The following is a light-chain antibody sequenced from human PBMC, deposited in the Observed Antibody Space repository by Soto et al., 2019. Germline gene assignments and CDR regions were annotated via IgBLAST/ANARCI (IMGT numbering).Light chain of an antibody. V-gene: IGKV1-5*03. Sequence: DIQMTQFPSTLSASVGDRVTITCRASESISSWVAWYQQKPGKAPKILIYKASTLQSGVPSRFTGSRSGTEFTLTISSLQPDDFATYYCQHYSVFPLTVGGGTKVEIK. J-gene: IGKJ4*01. CDR3: QHYSVFPLT. CDR2: KAS. CDR1: ESISSW.